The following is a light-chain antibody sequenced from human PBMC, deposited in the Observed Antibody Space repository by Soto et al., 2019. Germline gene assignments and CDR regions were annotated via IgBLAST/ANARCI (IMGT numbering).Light chain of an antibody. CDR3: QSYDSSLSGYV. CDR1: SSNIGAGYE. CDR2: ENN. V-gene: IGLV1-40*01. Sequence: QSVLTQPPSVSEAPGQRVTISCTGSSSNIGAGYEAHWYQQVPGTAPKLLIYENNNRPSGVPDRFSGSKSGTSASLAITGXQAXXXAXXYCQSYDSSLSGYVFGTGTKLTVL. J-gene: IGLJ1*01.